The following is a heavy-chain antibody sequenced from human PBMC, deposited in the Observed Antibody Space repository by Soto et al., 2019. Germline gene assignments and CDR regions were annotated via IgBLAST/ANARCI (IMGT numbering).Heavy chain of an antibody. V-gene: IGHV1-46*01. D-gene: IGHD2-15*01. CDR1: GYIFTAYS. J-gene: IGHJ1*01. CDR3: AREENCSDGICYSEYFQR. CDR2: VNPSGGST. Sequence: KVSCKASGYIFTAYSMHWVRQAPGQGLEWMGVVNPSGGSTNYAQKFQGRITMTRDTSTSTVYMDLSSLTSEDTAVYYCAREENCSDGICYSEYFQRWGQGTLVTVSS.